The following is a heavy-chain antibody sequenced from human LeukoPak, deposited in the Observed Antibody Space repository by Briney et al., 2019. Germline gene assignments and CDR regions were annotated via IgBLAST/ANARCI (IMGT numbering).Heavy chain of an antibody. V-gene: IGHV3-48*01. Sequence: PGGSLRLSCAASGFTFGSYAMNWVRQAPGEGLEWVSYISSISSTIYYADSVKGRFTISRDNAKNSLYLQVNSLRAEYTAVYYCARDVPPIAAADPFDYWGQGTLVTVSS. D-gene: IGHD6-13*01. CDR2: ISSISSTI. CDR3: ARDVPPIAAADPFDY. CDR1: GFTFGSYA. J-gene: IGHJ4*02.